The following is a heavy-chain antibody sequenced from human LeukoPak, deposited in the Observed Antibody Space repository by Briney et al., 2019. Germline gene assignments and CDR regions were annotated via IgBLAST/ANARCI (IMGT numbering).Heavy chain of an antibody. J-gene: IGHJ4*02. CDR2: IKSKTDGGTT. D-gene: IGHD2-2*01. Sequence: GGSLRLSCAASGFSFSSYAMHWVRQAPGKGLEWVGHIKSKTDGGTTDYAAPVKGRFTISRDDSEDTLYLQINSLKTEDTAMYYCTTDHYCTSTSCLDYWGQGTLVTVSS. CDR1: GFSFSSYA. CDR3: TTDHYCTSTSCLDY. V-gene: IGHV3-15*01.